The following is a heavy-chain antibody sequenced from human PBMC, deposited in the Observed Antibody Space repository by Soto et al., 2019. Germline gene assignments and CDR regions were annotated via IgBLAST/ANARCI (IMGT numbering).Heavy chain of an antibody. Sequence: ASVKVSCKASGYTFTSYYMHWVRQAPGQGLEWMGIINPSGSSTSYAQKFQGRVTMTRDTSTSTVYMELSSLRSEDTAVYYCARDGGYCSGGSCDMDWFDPWGQGXLVTVYS. J-gene: IGHJ5*02. CDR3: ARDGGYCSGGSCDMDWFDP. V-gene: IGHV1-46*01. D-gene: IGHD2-15*01. CDR2: INPSGSST. CDR1: GYTFTSYY.